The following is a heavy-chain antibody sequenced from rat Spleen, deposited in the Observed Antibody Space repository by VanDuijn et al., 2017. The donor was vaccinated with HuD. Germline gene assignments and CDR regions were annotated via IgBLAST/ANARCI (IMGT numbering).Heavy chain of an antibody. CDR2: ISYEGSST. J-gene: IGHJ2*01. Sequence: EVQLVESDGGLVQPGRSLKLSCAASGFTFSDYYMAWVRQAPKKGLEWVASISYEGSSTYYGDSVKGRFTISRDNAKNTLYLQMDNLRSEDTAAYYCARHSYGYTFEYWGQGVMVTVSS. CDR1: GFTFSDYY. D-gene: IGHD1-9*01. V-gene: IGHV5-22*01. CDR3: ARHSYGYTFEY.